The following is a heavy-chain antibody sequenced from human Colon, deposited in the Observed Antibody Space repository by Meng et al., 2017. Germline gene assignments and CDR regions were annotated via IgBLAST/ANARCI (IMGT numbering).Heavy chain of an antibody. CDR3: AREGPIAVAGYDY. J-gene: IGHJ4*02. Sequence: QLPLKETGPGLVKPSETLSLTGSVSGASMSSSDNYWGWIRQPPGKGLEWIGSIYYNGNTCYKPSLKSRVTMSLDTSKNQFSLRLTSVTAADTAVCYCAREGPIAVAGYDYWGQGTLVTVFS. CDR2: IYYNGNT. D-gene: IGHD6-19*01. V-gene: IGHV4-39*07. CDR1: GASMSSSDNY.